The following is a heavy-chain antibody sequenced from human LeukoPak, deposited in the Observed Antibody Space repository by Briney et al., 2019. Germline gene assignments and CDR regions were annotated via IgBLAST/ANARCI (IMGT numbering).Heavy chain of an antibody. V-gene: IGHV4-4*07. Sequence: SETLSLTCTVSGGSMSSYFWRWVRQPAGKGLEWIGRIFGSGGANYNPALNGRVTMSIDTSKNQFSLKFNSVTAADTAVYYCAREEDTSGYHYWFDQWGQGTLVTV. CDR3: AREEDTSGYHYWFDQ. CDR2: IFGSGGA. CDR1: GGSMSSYF. D-gene: IGHD3-22*01. J-gene: IGHJ5*02.